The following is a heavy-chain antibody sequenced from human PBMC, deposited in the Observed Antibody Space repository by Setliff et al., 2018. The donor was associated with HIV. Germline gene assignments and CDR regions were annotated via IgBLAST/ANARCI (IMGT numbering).Heavy chain of an antibody. D-gene: IGHD6-19*01. Sequence: EASVKVSCKASGGTFINSAFNWVRQAPGQGLEWMGGTTPLLGTTNYTQKFQGRVTWTRDTSTSTVYMELSSLRSEDTAVYYCARDSSTGWFSADYWGQGTLVTVSS. CDR3: ARDSSTGWFSADY. CDR1: GGTFINSA. CDR2: TTPLLGTT. J-gene: IGHJ4*02. V-gene: IGHV1-69*10.